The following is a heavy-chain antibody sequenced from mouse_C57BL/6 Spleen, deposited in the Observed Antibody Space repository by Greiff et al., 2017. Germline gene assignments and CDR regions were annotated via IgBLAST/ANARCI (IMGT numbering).Heavy chain of an antibody. D-gene: IGHD2-4*01. CDR3: ARPDYDVAWFAY. J-gene: IGHJ3*01. CDR1: GYAFSSYW. CDR2: IYPGDGDT. V-gene: IGHV1-80*01. Sequence: QVQLQQSGAELVKPGASVKISCKASGYAFSSYWMNWVKQRPGKGLEWIGQIYPGDGDTNYNGKFKGKATLTADKSSSTAYMQLSSLTSEDSAVYFCARPDYDVAWFAYWGQGTLVTVSA.